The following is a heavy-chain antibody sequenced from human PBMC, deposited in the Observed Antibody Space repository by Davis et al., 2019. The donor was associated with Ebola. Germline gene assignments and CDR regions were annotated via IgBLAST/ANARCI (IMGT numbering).Heavy chain of an antibody. CDR2: IYYSGST. Sequence: MPSETLSLTCTVSGGSISSSSYYWGWIRQPPGKGLEWIGSIYYSGSTYYNPSLKSRVTISVDKSKNQFSLKLSSVTAADTAVYYCATRRPPSRTITFGGDIRTWGQGTLVTVSS. D-gene: IGHD3-16*01. CDR1: GGSISSSSYY. V-gene: IGHV4-39*07. J-gene: IGHJ5*02. CDR3: ATRRPPSRTITFGGDIRT.